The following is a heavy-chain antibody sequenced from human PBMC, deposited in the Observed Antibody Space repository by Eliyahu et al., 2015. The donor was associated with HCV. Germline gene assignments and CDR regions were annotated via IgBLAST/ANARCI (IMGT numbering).Heavy chain of an antibody. V-gene: IGHV3-33*01. CDR2: IWYDGSNK. CDR1: GFIFSRYG. Sequence: QVYLVESGGGVVQPGXSLRLSCAASGFIFSRYGMHWVRQAPGKGLEWVAVIWYDGSNKYYIDSVKGRFTISRDNSKNTLYLQMDSLRVEDTAVYYCVRDAPWLAISTYYFDPWGQGTQVTVSS. D-gene: IGHD3-22*01. CDR3: VRDAPWLAISTYYFDP. J-gene: IGHJ4*02.